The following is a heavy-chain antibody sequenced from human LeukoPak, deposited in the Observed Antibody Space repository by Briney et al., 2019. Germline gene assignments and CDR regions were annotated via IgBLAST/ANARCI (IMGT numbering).Heavy chain of an antibody. D-gene: IGHD5-12*01. Sequence: GASVKVSCKASGGTFSSYAISWVRQAPGQGLEWMGRIISILGIANYAQKFQGRVTITADKSTSTAYMELRSLTSDDTAVYYCARVVVASTNWFDPWGQGTLVTVSS. V-gene: IGHV1-69*04. CDR1: GGTFSSYA. J-gene: IGHJ5*02. CDR3: ARVVVASTNWFDP. CDR2: IISILGIA.